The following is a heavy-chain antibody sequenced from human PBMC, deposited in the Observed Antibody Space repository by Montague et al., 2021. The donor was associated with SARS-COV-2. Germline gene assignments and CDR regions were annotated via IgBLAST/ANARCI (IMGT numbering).Heavy chain of an antibody. CDR3: ARGCDCSRCVGSSVGLVDC. CDR1: GFTFSDYY. Sequence: SLRLSCAASGFTFSDYYMGWVRQAPGKGLEWVSDISTSSFYINYADSVKGRFTISRDNAKNSLYLQMNSLRAADTAVYYCARGCDCSRCVGSSVGLVDCWGQGTLVTVSS. D-gene: IGHD2-8*02. J-gene: IGHJ4*02. CDR2: ISTSSFYI. V-gene: IGHV3-11*05.